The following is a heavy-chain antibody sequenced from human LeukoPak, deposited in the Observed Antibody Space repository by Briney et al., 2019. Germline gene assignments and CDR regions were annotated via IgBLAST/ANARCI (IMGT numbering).Heavy chain of an antibody. CDR3: ARGIAVAGPSPPDY. J-gene: IGHJ4*02. V-gene: IGHV4-59*01. CDR1: GGSISSYY. CDR2: IYYSGST. Sequence: SETLSLTCTVSGGSISSYYWSWIRQPPGKGLEWIGYIYYSGSTNYNPSLKSRVTISVDTSKNQFSLKLSSVTAADTAVYYCARGIAVAGPSPPDYWGQGTLVTVSS. D-gene: IGHD6-19*01.